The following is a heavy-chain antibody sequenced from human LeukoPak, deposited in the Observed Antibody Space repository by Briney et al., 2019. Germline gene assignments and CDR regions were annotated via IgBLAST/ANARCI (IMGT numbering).Heavy chain of an antibody. D-gene: IGHD4-11*01. J-gene: IGHJ6*04. CDR3: ARDGWGVTTACYYYGMDV. CDR2: INAGNGNT. Sequence: GASVKVSCKASGYTFTSYAMHWVRQAPGQRLEWMGWINAGNGNTKYSQKFQGRVTITRDTSASTAYMELSSLRSEDTAVYYCARDGWGVTTACYYYGMDVWGKGTTVTVSS. CDR1: GYTFTSYA. V-gene: IGHV1-3*01.